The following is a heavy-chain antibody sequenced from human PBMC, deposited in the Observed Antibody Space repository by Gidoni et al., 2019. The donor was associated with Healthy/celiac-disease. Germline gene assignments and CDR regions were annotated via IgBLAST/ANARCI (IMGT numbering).Heavy chain of an antibody. V-gene: IGHV3-9*01. CDR3: AKGSTVTTEDPSDS. D-gene: IGHD4-17*01. CDR1: GFTFDDYA. Sequence: EVQLVESGGGLVQPGRSLRLSCPASGFTFDDYAMHWVRQAPGKGLEWVSGISWNSGSIGYADSVKGRFTISRDNAKNSLYLQMNSLRAEDTALYYCAKGSTVTTEDPSDSWGQGTLVTVSS. CDR2: ISWNSGSI. J-gene: IGHJ4*02.